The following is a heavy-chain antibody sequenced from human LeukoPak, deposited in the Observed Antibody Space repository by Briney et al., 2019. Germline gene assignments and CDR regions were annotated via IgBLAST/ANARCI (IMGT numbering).Heavy chain of an antibody. J-gene: IGHJ4*02. D-gene: IGHD6-13*01. Sequence: ASVKVSCKASGYTFTSYGIGWVRQAPGQGLEWMGWISAYNGNTNYAQKLQGRVTMTTDTSTSTAYMELRSLRSDDTAVYYCAREAYSSSWLYFDYWGQGTLVTVSS. CDR2: ISAYNGNT. CDR3: AREAYSSSWLYFDY. CDR1: GYTFTSYG. V-gene: IGHV1-18*01.